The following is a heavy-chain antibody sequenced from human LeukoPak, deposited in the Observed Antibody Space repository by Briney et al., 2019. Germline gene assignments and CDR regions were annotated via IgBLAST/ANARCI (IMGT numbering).Heavy chain of an antibody. V-gene: IGHV3-7*01. CDR3: ARVLTEYQLLAWFDP. CDR2: IKQDGSEK. J-gene: IGHJ5*02. Sequence: QPGGSLRLSCAASGFTFSSYWMSWVRQAPAKGLEWVANIKQDGSEKYCVDSVKGRFTISRDNAKNSLYLQMNSLRAEDTAVYYCARVLTEYQLLAWFDPWGQGTLVTVSS. D-gene: IGHD2-2*01. CDR1: GFTFSSYW.